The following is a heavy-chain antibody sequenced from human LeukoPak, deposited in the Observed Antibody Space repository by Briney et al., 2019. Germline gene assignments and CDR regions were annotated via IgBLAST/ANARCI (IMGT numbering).Heavy chain of an antibody. Sequence: GGSLRLSCAASGLTFSSYWMHWVRQAPGKGLVWVSRIKSDGSTNCADSVKGRFTISRDNAKNTVSLQMNSLRAEDTGVYYCARAPSEIGGYYPEYFRHWGQGTLVTVSS. CDR3: ARAPSEIGGYYPEYFRH. D-gene: IGHD3-22*01. CDR2: IKSDGST. V-gene: IGHV3-74*01. CDR1: GLTFSSYW. J-gene: IGHJ1*01.